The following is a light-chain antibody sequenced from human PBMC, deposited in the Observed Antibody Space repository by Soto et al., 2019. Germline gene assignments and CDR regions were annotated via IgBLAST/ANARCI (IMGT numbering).Light chain of an antibody. Sequence: EIVLTPSPAALSLYPGERATLSCRASQSVSSSYLAWYQQKPGQAPRLLIYGASSRATGIPDRFSGSGSGTDFTLTISRLEPEDFAVYYCQKYGSSPKTFGQGPKV. CDR3: QKYGSSPKT. V-gene: IGKV3-20*01. J-gene: IGKJ1*01. CDR2: GAS. CDR1: QSVSSSY.